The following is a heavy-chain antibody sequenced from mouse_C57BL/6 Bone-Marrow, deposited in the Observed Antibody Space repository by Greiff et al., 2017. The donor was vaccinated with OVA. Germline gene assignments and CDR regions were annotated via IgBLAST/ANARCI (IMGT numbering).Heavy chain of an antibody. D-gene: IGHD1-1*01. J-gene: IGHJ1*03. CDR3: ARTITTVVAHWYFDV. CDR1: GFTFSSYG. V-gene: IGHV5-6*01. Sequence: EVKLQESGGDLVKPGGSLKLSCAASGFTFSSYGMSWVRQTPDKRLEWVATISSGGSYTYYPDSVKGRFTISRDNAKNTLYLQMSSLKSEDTAMYYCARTITTVVAHWYFDVWGTGTTVTVSS. CDR2: ISSGGSYT.